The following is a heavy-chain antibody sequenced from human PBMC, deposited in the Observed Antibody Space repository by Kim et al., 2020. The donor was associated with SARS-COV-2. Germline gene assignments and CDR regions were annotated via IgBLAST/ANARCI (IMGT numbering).Heavy chain of an antibody. CDR2: ISYDGSNK. CDR3: AREGVVPAAPNYYYYGMDV. Sequence: GGSLRLSCAASGFTFSSYAMHWVRQAPGKGLEWVAVISYDGSNKYYADSVKGRFTISRDNSKNTLYLQMNSLRAEDTAMYYCAREGVVPAAPNYYYYGMDVWGQGTTVTVSS. J-gene: IGHJ6*02. V-gene: IGHV3-30*04. CDR1: GFTFSSYA. D-gene: IGHD2-2*01.